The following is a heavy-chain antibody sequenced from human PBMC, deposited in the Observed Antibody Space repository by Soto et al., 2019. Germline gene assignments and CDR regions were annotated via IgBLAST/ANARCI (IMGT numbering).Heavy chain of an antibody. J-gene: IGHJ4*02. D-gene: IGHD3-9*01. CDR3: ARLEGLATISYYFDF. Sequence: QLQESGPGLVKPSETLSLTCSVSGDSINSDKYYWGWIRQPPGKGPEWIGSIYYHGNTYYNPSLQTRVTISLDKSKGQFSLRLNSVTAADSAVYFCARLEGLATISYYFDFWGQGAQVTVSS. CDR2: IYYHGNT. CDR1: GDSINSDKYY. V-gene: IGHV4-39*01.